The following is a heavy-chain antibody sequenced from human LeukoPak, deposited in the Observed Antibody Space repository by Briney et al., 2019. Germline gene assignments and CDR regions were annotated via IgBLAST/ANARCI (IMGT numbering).Heavy chain of an antibody. V-gene: IGHV3-30*07. CDR2: ISFDGSHQ. Sequence: TGGSLRLSCSASGFVFSDYPLHWIRQSPGKGPEWVAVISFDGSHQYYADSVKGRFTVSRDTSKNTLYLQMNSLRAEDTAVYYCAKSDFWSGRSPFDYWGQGTLVTVSS. CDR1: GFVFSDYP. CDR3: AKSDFWSGRSPFDY. J-gene: IGHJ4*02. D-gene: IGHD3-3*01.